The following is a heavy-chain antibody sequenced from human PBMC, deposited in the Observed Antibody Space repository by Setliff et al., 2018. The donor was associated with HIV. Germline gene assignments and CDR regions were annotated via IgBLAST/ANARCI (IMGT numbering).Heavy chain of an antibody. CDR3: ARDYYDDTYYRPGIYYVYYMDV. CDR2: IIPIFGTA. CDR1: GYTFTGYS. V-gene: IGHV1-69*13. J-gene: IGHJ6*03. Sequence: SVKVSCKASGYTFTGYSMHWVRQAPGQGLEWMGGIIPIFGTANYAQKFQGRVTITADESTSTAYMELSSLRSEDTAVYYCARDYYDDTYYRPGIYYVYYMDVWGKGTTVTVSS. D-gene: IGHD3-22*01.